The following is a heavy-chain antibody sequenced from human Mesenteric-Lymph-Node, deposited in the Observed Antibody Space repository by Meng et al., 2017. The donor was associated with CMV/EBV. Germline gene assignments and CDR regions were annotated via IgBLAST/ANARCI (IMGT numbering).Heavy chain of an antibody. CDR1: GLNFRTHE. CDR2: IDTGGDT. J-gene: IGHJ4*02. CDR3: AKTGGGIDH. Sequence: GGSLTLSCAVPGLNFRTHEMHWVRQGIGKGLEWVSGIDTGGDTYYSESVKGRFTISRGDTSLFLQKNSLRAGDTAVYYCAKTGGGIDHWGQGTLVTVSS. D-gene: IGHD1-1*01. V-gene: IGHV3-13*01.